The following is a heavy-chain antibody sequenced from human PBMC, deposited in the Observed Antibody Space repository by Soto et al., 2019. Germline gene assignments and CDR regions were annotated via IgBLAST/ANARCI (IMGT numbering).Heavy chain of an antibody. J-gene: IGHJ6*02. CDR3: ARQGFGALHGLVGV. D-gene: IGHD3-10*01. CDR2: VHDSWGS. Sequence: PSETLSLTCTVSGGSISNYYWSWFRQTPGKGLEWIGYVHDSWGSNYNPSLKSRVAISLDTSKSQFSLKLTSVTATDTAVYYCARQGFGALHGLVGVWGQGTTVTVSS. V-gene: IGHV4-59*08. CDR1: GGSISNYY.